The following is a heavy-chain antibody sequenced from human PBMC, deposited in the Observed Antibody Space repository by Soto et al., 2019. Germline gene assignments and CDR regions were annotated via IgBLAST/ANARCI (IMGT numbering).Heavy chain of an antibody. CDR1: GGSFSGYY. J-gene: IGHJ6*02. Sequence: TSETLSLTCAVYGGSFSGYYWSWIRQPPGKGLEWIGEISQSGNTKYNTSLKSRLTISIDKSKNQFSLNLSSVTAADTAVYYCARPYYYYGMDVWGQGTTVTVSS. CDR3: ARPYYYYGMDV. CDR2: ISQSGNT. V-gene: IGHV4-34*01.